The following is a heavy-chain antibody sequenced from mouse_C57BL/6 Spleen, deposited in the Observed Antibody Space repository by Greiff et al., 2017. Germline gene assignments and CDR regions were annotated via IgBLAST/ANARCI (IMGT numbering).Heavy chain of an antibody. CDR1: GFTFSDYG. CDR3: ARNYSNWDYAMDY. D-gene: IGHD2-5*01. CDR2: ISSGSSTI. V-gene: IGHV5-17*01. J-gene: IGHJ4*01. Sequence: DVKLVESGGGLVKPGGSLKLSCAASGFTFSDYGMHWVRQAPEKGLEWVAYISSGSSTIYYADTVKGRFTISRDNAKNTLFLQMTSLRSEDTAMYYCARNYSNWDYAMDYWGQGTSVTVSS.